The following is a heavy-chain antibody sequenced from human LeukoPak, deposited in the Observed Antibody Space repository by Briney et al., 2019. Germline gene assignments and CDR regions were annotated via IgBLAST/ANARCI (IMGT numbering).Heavy chain of an antibody. CDR1: GFTFSSYG. D-gene: IGHD3-10*01. CDR3: AKDKFVRITMVRGVPDY. J-gene: IGHJ4*02. CDR2: ISGSGGST. Sequence: PGGSLRLSCEASGFTFSSYGMSWVRQAPGKGLDWVSVISGSGGSTYYADSVKGRFTISRDNSKNTLYLQMNSLRAEDTAVYYCAKDKFVRITMVRGVPDYWGQGTLVTVSS. V-gene: IGHV3-23*01.